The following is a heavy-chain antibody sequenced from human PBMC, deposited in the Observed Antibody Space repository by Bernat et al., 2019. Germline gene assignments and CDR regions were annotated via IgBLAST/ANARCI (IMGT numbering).Heavy chain of an antibody. J-gene: IGHJ4*02. Sequence: QLQLQESGPGLVKPSETLSLTCSVSGGSINYGTYYWGWIRQPPGKGLEWIGSIYYSGSTFYNPSLNSRVTISADTPKNQFSLKLSSVTAADTAVYYCARQYNSGCYNYWGQGTLVTVSS. CDR3: ARQYNSGCYNY. V-gene: IGHV4-39*01. CDR1: GGSINYGTYY. CDR2: IYYSGST. D-gene: IGHD6-19*01.